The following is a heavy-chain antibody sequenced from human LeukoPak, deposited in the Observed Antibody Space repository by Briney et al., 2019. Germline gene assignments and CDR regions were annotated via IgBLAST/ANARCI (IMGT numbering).Heavy chain of an antibody. V-gene: IGHV3-33*06. J-gene: IGHJ4*02. CDR3: AKRGCDTNGCPYYFDY. CDR2: IWFDGIKE. D-gene: IGHD2-8*01. CDR1: GFTFSSYG. Sequence: SGGSLRLSCAASGFTFSSYGIQWVRQAPAKGLEWVAVIWFDGIKEYYADSVKGRFTISRDNFKNTLYLQMNSLRAEDTAVYYCAKRGCDTNGCPYYFDYWGQGTLVTVSS.